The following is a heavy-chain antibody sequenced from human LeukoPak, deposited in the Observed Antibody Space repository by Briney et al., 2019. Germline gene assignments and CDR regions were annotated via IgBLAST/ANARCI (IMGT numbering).Heavy chain of an antibody. D-gene: IGHD3-3*01. CDR3: ARAPREWLLGYYFDY. J-gene: IGHJ4*02. CDR1: GFIFSNYG. CDR2: ISFSSTHI. Sequence: GGSLRLSCAASGFIFSNYGMSWVRQAPGKGLEWVSSISFSSTHIYCADSIQGRFTISRDNAENSLYLQMNSLRAEDTAVYYCARAPREWLLGYYFDYWGQGTLVTVSS. V-gene: IGHV3-21*06.